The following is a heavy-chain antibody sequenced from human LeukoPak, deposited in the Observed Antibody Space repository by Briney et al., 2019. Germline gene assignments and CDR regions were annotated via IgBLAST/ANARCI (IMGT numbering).Heavy chain of an antibody. CDR3: ARQSQLWFGELAYFDY. D-gene: IGHD3-10*01. V-gene: IGHV4-39*01. Sequence: SETLSLTCTVSGGSIRSSIYYWGWISHPPGEGLGWIVSIYYSGSTYYNPSLKSRVTISVDTSKNPFSLKLSSVTAADTAVYYCARQSQLWFGELAYFDYWGQGTLVTVSS. J-gene: IGHJ4*02. CDR2: IYYSGST. CDR1: GGSIRSSIYY.